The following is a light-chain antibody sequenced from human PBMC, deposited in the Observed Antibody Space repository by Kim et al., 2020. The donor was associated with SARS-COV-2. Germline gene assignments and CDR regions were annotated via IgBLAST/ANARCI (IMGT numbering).Light chain of an antibody. CDR3: QVWDSSSDHWV. CDR2: YDS. J-gene: IGLJ3*02. Sequence: PGKTDGITCGGNNIGSKSVHWYQQKPGQAPVLVIYYDSDRPSGIPERFSGSNSGNTATLTISRVEAGDEADYYCQVWDSSSDHWVFGGGTQLTVL. V-gene: IGLV3-21*04. CDR1: NIGSKS.